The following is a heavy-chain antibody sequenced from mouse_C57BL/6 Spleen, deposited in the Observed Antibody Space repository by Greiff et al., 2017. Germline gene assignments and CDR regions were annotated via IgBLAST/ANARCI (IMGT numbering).Heavy chain of an antibody. J-gene: IGHJ1*03. Sequence: QVQLQQPGAELVMPGASVKLSCKASGYTFTSYWMHWVKQRPGQGLEWIGEIDPSDSYTNYNQKFKGKSTLTVDKSSSTAYMQLSSLTSEDSAVYYCARRDCGNYDWYFDVWGTGTTVTVSS. V-gene: IGHV1-69*01. CDR2: IDPSDSYT. D-gene: IGHD2-1*01. CDR1: GYTFTSYW. CDR3: ARRDCGNYDWYFDV.